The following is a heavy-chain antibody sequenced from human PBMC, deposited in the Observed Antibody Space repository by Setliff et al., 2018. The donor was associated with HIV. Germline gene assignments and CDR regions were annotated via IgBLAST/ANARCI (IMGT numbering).Heavy chain of an antibody. Sequence: GGSLRLSCAASGFTFTSYWMVWVRQAPGKGLEWVANINQDGSEKNYVDSVKGRFTISRDNANNLLFLQMNNLRDEDTAVYYCASFYGDYGYWGHGTQVTVSS. J-gene: IGHJ4*01. V-gene: IGHV3-7*03. CDR3: ASFYGDYGY. D-gene: IGHD3-10*01. CDR2: INQDGSEK. CDR1: GFTFTSYW.